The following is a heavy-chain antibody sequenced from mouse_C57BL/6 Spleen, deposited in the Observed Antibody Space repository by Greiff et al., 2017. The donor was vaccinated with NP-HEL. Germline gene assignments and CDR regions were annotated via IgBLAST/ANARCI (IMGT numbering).Heavy chain of an antibody. CDR2: IDPENGDT. V-gene: IGHV14-4*01. CDR1: GFNIKDDY. Sequence: EVQLQQSGAELVRPGASVKLSCTASGFNIKDDYMHWVKQRPEQGLEWIGWIDPENGDTEYASKFQGKATITADTASNTAYLQVSSLTSEDTAGYYCTTCDDYVAWFAYWGQGTLVTVSA. D-gene: IGHD2-4*01. CDR3: TTCDDYVAWFAY. J-gene: IGHJ3*01.